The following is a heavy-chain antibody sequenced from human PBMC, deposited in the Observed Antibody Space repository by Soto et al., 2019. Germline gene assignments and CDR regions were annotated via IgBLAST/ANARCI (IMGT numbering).Heavy chain of an antibody. CDR1: GFTFSSYA. J-gene: IGHJ4*02. Sequence: GGSLRLSCAASGFTFSSYAMTWVRQAPGMGLEWISAISGSGGSTYYADSVKGRFTISRDNSKNTLYLQMNSLRAEDTAVYYCAKDRAYSAVQDYWGQGTLVTVSS. V-gene: IGHV3-23*01. D-gene: IGHD6-13*01. CDR2: ISGSGGST. CDR3: AKDRAYSAVQDY.